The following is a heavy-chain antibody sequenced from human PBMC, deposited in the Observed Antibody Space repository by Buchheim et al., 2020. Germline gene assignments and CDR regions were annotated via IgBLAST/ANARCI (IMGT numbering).Heavy chain of an antibody. J-gene: IGHJ6*02. CDR1: GGSISSGSYY. CDR3: AREVEDTAMVTSYYYYYGMDV. CDR2: IYTSGST. D-gene: IGHD5-18*01. Sequence: QVQLQESGPGLVKPSQTLSLTCTVSGGSISSGSYYWSWIRQPAGKGLEWIGRIYTSGSTNYNPSLKSRVTISVDTSKNQFSLKLSSVTAADTAVYYWAREVEDTAMVTSYYYYYGMDVWGQGTT. V-gene: IGHV4-61*02.